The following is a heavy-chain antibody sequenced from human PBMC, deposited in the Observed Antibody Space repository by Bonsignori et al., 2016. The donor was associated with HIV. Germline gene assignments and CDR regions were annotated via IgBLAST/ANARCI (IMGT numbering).Heavy chain of an antibody. J-gene: IGHJ4*02. CDR3: ARGKVEDLDY. Sequence: WIRQPPGKGLEWIGYIYYSGSTNYNPSLKSRVTISVDTSKNQFSLKLSSVTAADTAVYYCARGKVEDLDYWGQGTLVTVSS. D-gene: IGHD2-15*01. V-gene: IGHV4-59*01. CDR2: IYYSGST.